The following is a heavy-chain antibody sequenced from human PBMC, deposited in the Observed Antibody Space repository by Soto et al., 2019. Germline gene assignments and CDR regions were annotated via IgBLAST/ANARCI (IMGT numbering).Heavy chain of an antibody. CDR1: GFTFSGSA. CDR2: IRSKANSYAT. Sequence: GGSLRLSCAASGFTFSGSAMHWVRQASGKGLEWVGRIRSKANSYATAYAASVKGRFTISRDDSKNTAYLQMNSLKTEDTAVYYCTRHARTDSSGYPVDYWGQGTLVTVSS. V-gene: IGHV3-73*01. D-gene: IGHD3-22*01. CDR3: TRHARTDSSGYPVDY. J-gene: IGHJ4*02.